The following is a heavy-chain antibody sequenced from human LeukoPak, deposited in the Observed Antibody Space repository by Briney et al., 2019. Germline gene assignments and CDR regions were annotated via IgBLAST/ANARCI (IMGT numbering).Heavy chain of an antibody. CDR2: IRSSGGGT. J-gene: IGHJ4*02. CDR3: AKGGGHSILTAYYFDF. V-gene: IGHV3-23*01. CDR1: GFTVSSNYG. D-gene: IGHD3-9*01. Sequence: PGGSLRLSCAASGFTVSSNYGMSWVRQAPGRGLEWVSAIRSSGGGTYYADSVKGRFTISRDNSKNTLYLQMNSLRAEDTAVYYCAKGGGHSILTAYYFDFWGQGTLVTVSS.